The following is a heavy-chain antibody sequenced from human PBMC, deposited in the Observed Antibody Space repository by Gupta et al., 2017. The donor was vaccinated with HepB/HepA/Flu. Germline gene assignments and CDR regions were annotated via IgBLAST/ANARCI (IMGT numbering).Heavy chain of an antibody. CDR2: IYYSGST. Sequence: QVQLQESGPGLVKPSETLSLTCTVSGYSISPYYCSWIRQSPGKGVEWIGYIYYSGSTNYNPSLKSRVTISLDMSKNQFSLKLTSVIAADTAVYYCARGGNRFDPWGQGTLVTVSS. CDR3: ARGGNRFDP. D-gene: IGHD1-1*01. V-gene: IGHV4-59*01. J-gene: IGHJ5*02. CDR1: GYSISPYY.